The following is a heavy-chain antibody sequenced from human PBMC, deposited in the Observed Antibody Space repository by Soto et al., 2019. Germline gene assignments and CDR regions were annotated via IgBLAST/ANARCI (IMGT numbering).Heavy chain of an antibody. Sequence: QVQLVESGGGVVQPGRSLSLSCAASGFTFSSYAMHWVRQAPGKGLEWVAVISYDGSNKYYADSVKGRFTISRDNSKNTLYLQMNSLRAEDTAVYYCARDNYGSGFFDYWGQGTLVTVSS. J-gene: IGHJ4*02. V-gene: IGHV3-30-3*01. CDR3: ARDNYGSGFFDY. D-gene: IGHD3-10*01. CDR1: GFTFSSYA. CDR2: ISYDGSNK.